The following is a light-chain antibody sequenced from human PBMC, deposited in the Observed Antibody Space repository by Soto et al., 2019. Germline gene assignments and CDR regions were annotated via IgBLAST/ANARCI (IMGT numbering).Light chain of an antibody. J-gene: IGKJ2*01. V-gene: IGKV3-11*01. CDR3: QQRSNWPYT. CDR1: QSVSSY. Sequence: EIVLTQSPATLSLSPGERATLSCRASQSVSSYLAWYQHKPGQAPRLLIYDASNRATGIRARFSGSGSGTDFTLTISSLEPEDFAVYYCQQRSNWPYTFGQGTKLEIK. CDR2: DAS.